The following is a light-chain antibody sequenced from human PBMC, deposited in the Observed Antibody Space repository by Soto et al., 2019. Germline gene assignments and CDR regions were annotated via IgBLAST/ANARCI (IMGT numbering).Light chain of an antibody. CDR1: QCISSY. V-gene: IGKV1-39*01. Sequence: DIQMNHSTSSLSASVGDRVTITCRASQCISSYLNWYQQKPGKAPKLLIYAASSLQSGVPSRFSGSGSGTEFTLTISSLQPDDFATYYCQHYNSYSEAFGQGTEVDIK. CDR2: AAS. CDR3: QHYNSYSEA. J-gene: IGKJ1*01.